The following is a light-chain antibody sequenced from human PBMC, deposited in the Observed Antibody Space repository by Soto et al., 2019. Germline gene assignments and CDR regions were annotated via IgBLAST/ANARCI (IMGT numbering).Light chain of an antibody. V-gene: IGKV3-20*01. CDR3: QQYGSSFTWT. Sequence: EIVLTQSPGTLSLSPGERATLSCRASQSVSSSYLAWYQQKPGQAPRLLIYGASSRATGIPDRFSGSGSGTDFTLTISRLVPEDFAVYYCQQYGSSFTWTFGQGTKVEIK. CDR1: QSVSSSY. J-gene: IGKJ1*01. CDR2: GAS.